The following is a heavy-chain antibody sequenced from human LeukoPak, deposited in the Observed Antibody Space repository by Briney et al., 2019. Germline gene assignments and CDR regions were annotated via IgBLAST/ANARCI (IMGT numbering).Heavy chain of an antibody. CDR1: GYTFTSYG. V-gene: IGHV1-18*03. J-gene: IGHJ4*02. CDR3: ARHRRIAAEDY. D-gene: IGHD6-13*01. Sequence: GASVKVSCKASGYTFTSYGISWVRRAPGQGLEWMGWISAYNGNTNYAQKLQGRVTMTTDTSTSTAYMELRGLRSDDMAVYYCARHRRIAAEDYWGQGTLVTVSS. CDR2: ISAYNGNT.